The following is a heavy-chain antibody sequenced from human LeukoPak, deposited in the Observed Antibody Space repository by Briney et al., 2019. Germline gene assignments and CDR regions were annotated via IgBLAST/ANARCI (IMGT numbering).Heavy chain of an antibody. CDR2: ISGDGIST. CDR3: ARASFPGARNGMDV. CDR1: GFTFSSYW. V-gene: IGHV3-74*01. D-gene: IGHD1-26*01. Sequence: GGSLRLSCAASGFTFSSYWMHWVRQAPGKGLVWVSRISGDGISTNYADSVKGRFTISTDNAKNTLYPQMNSLRAEDTAVYYCARASFPGARNGMDVWGQGTTVTVSS. J-gene: IGHJ6*02.